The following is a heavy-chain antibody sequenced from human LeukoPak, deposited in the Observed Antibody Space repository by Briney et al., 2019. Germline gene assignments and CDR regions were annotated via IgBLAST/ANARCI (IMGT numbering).Heavy chain of an antibody. J-gene: IGHJ4*02. V-gene: IGHV1-18*01. CDR1: GYTFTSYG. CDR2: ISAYNGNT. CDR3: AREGYCSGGSCYGVLNY. Sequence: ASVTVSCKASGYTFTSYGISWVRQAPGQGLEWMGWISAYNGNTNYAQKLQGRVTMTTDTSTSTAYMELRSLRSDDTAVYYCAREGYCSGGSCYGVLNYWGQGTLVTVSS. D-gene: IGHD2-15*01.